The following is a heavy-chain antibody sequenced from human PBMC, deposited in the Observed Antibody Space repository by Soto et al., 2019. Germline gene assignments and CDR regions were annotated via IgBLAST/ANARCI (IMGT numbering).Heavy chain of an antibody. CDR3: ARDYPSSYYYDSSGYYFDY. V-gene: IGHV1-18*01. D-gene: IGHD3-22*01. CDR1: GYTFTSYG. J-gene: IGHJ4*02. Sequence: GASVKVSCKASGYTFTSYGISWVRQAPGQGLEWMGWISAYNGNTNYAQKLQGRVTMTTDTSTSTAYMELRSLRSDDTAVYYCARDYPSSYYYDSSGYYFDYWGQGTLVTVSS. CDR2: ISAYNGNT.